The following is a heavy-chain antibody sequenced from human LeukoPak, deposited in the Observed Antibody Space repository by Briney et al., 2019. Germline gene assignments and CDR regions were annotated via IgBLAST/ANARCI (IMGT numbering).Heavy chain of an antibody. J-gene: IGHJ4*02. CDR1: GGAFRDHQ. Sequence: SETLSLTCAVYGGAFRDHQWSWIRQPPGKGLEWIGDVERRGYTNYNPSLRGRLTMSVDASKNQISLRLTSVTAADTAVYYCARESNSYDSGTYAWFDFWGQGTLVTVSS. CDR2: VERRGYT. V-gene: IGHV4-34*01. CDR3: ARESNSYDSGTYAWFDF. D-gene: IGHD3-10*01.